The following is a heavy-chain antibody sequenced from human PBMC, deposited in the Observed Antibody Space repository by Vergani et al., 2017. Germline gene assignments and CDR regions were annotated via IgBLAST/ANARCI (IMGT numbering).Heavy chain of an antibody. Sequence: QVQLVQSGAEVKKPGASVKVSCKASGYTFTGYYMHWVRQAPGQGLEWMGWINPNSGGTNYAQKFQGRVTMTRDTSISTAYMELSRLRSDDTAVYYCARSPYFYRGGYPADTHYFDSLGQGTLVTVSS. CDR3: ARSPYFYRGGYPADTHYFDS. CDR2: INPNSGGT. D-gene: IGHD2/OR15-2a*01. J-gene: IGHJ4*02. CDR1: GYTFTGYY. V-gene: IGHV1-2*02.